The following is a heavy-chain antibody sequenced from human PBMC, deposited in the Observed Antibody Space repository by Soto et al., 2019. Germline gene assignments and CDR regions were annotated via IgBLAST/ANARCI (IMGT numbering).Heavy chain of an antibody. D-gene: IGHD4-4*01. Sequence: PGGSLRLSCAASGFTFSNYEMNWVRQAPGKGLEWVSYISSSGSTIYYADSVRGRFTISRDSAKNSVYLQMNSLRAEDTAVYYCARDRDYSSNYYGHDAFDIWGQGTMVTVSS. J-gene: IGHJ3*02. CDR1: GFTFSNYE. CDR3: ARDRDYSSNYYGHDAFDI. V-gene: IGHV3-48*03. CDR2: ISSSGSTI.